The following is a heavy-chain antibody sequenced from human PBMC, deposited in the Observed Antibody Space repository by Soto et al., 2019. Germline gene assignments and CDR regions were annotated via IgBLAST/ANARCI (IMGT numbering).Heavy chain of an antibody. CDR3: ARAYTGRLPSRAVYFYAMDV. J-gene: IGHJ6*02. CDR1: ELTFINYA. D-gene: IGHD2-15*01. CDR2: IGAARDP. Sequence: PGGSLELSVTAPELTFINYAMHWVRQAAEKVLEWVSTIGAARDPYYTGSVKGRFHISRENARNYMFLQMNRVTVGETAVYYCARAYTGRLPSRAVYFYAMDVWCQGITVSVS. V-gene: IGHV3-13*05.